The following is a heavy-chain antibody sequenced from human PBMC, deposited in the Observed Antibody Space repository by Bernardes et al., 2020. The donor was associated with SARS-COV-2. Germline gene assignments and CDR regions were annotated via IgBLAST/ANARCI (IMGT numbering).Heavy chain of an antibody. CDR3: ASLGATTPHVYYYYGMDV. J-gene: IGHJ6*02. D-gene: IGHD5-12*01. Sequence: GGSLRLSCAASGFTFSSYSMNWVRQAPGKGLEWVSSISSSSSYIYYADSVKGRFTISRDNAKNSLYLQMNSLRAEDTAVYYCASLGATTPHVYYYYGMDVWGQGTTVTVSS. V-gene: IGHV3-21*01. CDR2: ISSSSSYI. CDR1: GFTFSSYS.